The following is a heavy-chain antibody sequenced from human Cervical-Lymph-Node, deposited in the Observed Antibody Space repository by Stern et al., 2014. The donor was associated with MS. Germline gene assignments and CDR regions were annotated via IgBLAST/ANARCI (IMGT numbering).Heavy chain of an antibody. CDR3: ARGEKSYIEALGY. Sequence: EVHLVESGGGLVKPGGSLRLSCAASGFTFSAYSLTWVRQAPGKGLEWVSSISSPTDYMYYADSVKGRFTISRDNAKNSLFLQMNSLRAEDTAVYYCARGEKSYIEALGYWGQGTLVTVSS. CDR2: ISSPTDYM. D-gene: IGHD3-16*02. CDR1: GFTFSAYS. V-gene: IGHV3-21*01. J-gene: IGHJ4*02.